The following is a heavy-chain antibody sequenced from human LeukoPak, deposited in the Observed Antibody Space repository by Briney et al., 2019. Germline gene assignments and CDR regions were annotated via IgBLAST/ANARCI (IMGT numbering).Heavy chain of an antibody. CDR1: GISFHNCA. V-gene: IGHV3-23*01. D-gene: IGHD3-22*01. Sequence: PGGSLRLSCAASGISFHNCALSWVRQAPGKGLEWVSDINGDGDRTYYADSVRGRFTVSRDDSKNTLYLQMTSLAAEDTAVYYCAKAPRGFQWFVEYWGQGILVTVSS. CDR2: INGDGDRT. CDR3: AKAPRGFQWFVEY. J-gene: IGHJ4*02.